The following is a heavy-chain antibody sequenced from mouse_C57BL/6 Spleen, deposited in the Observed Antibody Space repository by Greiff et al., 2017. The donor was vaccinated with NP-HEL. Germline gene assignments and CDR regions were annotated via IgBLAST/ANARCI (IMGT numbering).Heavy chain of an antibody. V-gene: IGHV1-50*01. CDR2: IDPSDSYT. J-gene: IGHJ2*01. CDR3: ARRDGYGSYFDY. CDR1: GYTFTSYW. D-gene: IGHD1-1*01. Sequence: QVQLQQPGAELVKPGASVKLSCKASGYTFTSYWMQWVKQRPGQGLEWIGEIDPSDSYTNYNQKFKGKATLTVDTSSSTAYMQLSSLTSEDSAVYYCARRDGYGSYFDYWGQGTTLTVSS.